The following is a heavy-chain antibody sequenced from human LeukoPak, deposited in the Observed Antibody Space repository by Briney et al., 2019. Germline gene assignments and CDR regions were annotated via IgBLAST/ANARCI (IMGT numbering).Heavy chain of an antibody. CDR2: ISSSSDYI. Sequence: PGGSLRLSCAASGFTFSSYSMNWVRQAPGKGLEWVSSISSSSDYIYYADSVKGRFAISRDSAKNSLYLQLNSLRAEDTAVYYCAIRGHSNAFDYWGRGTLVTVPS. J-gene: IGHJ4*02. V-gene: IGHV3-21*01. CDR3: AIRGHSNAFDY. CDR1: GFTFSSYS. D-gene: IGHD5-18*01.